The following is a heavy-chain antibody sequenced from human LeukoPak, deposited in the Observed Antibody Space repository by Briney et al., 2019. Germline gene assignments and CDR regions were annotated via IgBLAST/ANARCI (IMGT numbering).Heavy chain of an antibody. CDR2: ISSSGSTT. CDR1: GFTFNSYG. Sequence: GRSLRLSCAASGFTFNSYGMHWIRQAPGKGPEWVTYISSSGSTTYYADSVKGRFTTSRDNAKNTLYLQMQSLRADDTAVYYCARDGSGSPDCWGQGTLVTVSS. D-gene: IGHD1-26*01. V-gene: IGHV3-48*04. J-gene: IGHJ4*02. CDR3: ARDGSGSPDC.